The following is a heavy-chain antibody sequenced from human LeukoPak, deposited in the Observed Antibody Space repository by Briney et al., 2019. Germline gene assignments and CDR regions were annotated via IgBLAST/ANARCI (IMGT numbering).Heavy chain of an antibody. CDR2: IRRKASGETT. CDR3: TRPIYCSTSGFKGYYFDY. V-gene: IGHV3-49*04. CDR1: GFTFRDSA. J-gene: IGHJ4*02. Sequence: GRSLRLSCTASGFTFRDSAVSWVRQAPGKGLEWVALIRRKASGETTEYAASVRGRFTIVRDDTTSIAYLQMSSLNAEDAAVYYSTRPIYCSTSGFKGYYFDYWGQGTLVTVSS. D-gene: IGHD2-2*01.